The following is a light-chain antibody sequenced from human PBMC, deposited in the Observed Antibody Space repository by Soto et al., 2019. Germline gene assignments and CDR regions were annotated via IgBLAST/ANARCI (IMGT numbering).Light chain of an antibody. J-gene: IGKJ1*01. CDR3: KQTYGTPRT. CDR2: SVS. Sequence: DIQMTQSPSSLSASVGDSITITCRASQTIRGYLNWYQQKVGKAPNLLIYSVSNLQTGVPSRFSGSGSGTDFTLTINDRQLEDFETYYCKQTYGTPRTFGQGTAVEVK. CDR1: QTIRGY. V-gene: IGKV1-39*01.